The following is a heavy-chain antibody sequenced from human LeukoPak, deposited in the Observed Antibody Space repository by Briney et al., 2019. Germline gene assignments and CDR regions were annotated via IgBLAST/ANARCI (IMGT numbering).Heavy chain of an antibody. CDR1: GFTFRSYG. CDR2: IWYDGSEK. CDR3: AKASYSCSGKRCSYDYGMDV. V-gene: IGHV3-33*06. J-gene: IGHJ6*02. D-gene: IGHD2-15*01. Sequence: GGSLRLSCAASGFTFRSYGMHWVRQAPGKGLEWVGIIWYDGSEKYYADPVKGRFTISRDNSKNTLYLQINSLRAEETAVYYWAKASYSCSGKRCSYDYGMDVWGQGTTVTVSS.